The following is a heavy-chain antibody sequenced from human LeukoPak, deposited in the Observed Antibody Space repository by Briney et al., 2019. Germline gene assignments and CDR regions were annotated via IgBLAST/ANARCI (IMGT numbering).Heavy chain of an antibody. CDR1: GYSISSGYY. J-gene: IGHJ6*03. CDR2: IYHSGST. V-gene: IGHV4-38-2*02. CDR3: AREACSSTSCYVIGFEHYYYYMDV. D-gene: IGHD2-2*01. Sequence: SETLSLTCAVSGYSISSGYYWGWIRQPPGKGLEWIGSIYHSGSTYYNPSLKSRVTISVDTSKNQFSLKLSSVTAADTAVYYCAREACSSTSCYVIGFEHYYYYMDVWGKGTTVTVSS.